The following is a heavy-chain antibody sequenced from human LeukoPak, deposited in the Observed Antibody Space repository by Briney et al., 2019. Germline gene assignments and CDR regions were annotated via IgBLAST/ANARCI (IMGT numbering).Heavy chain of an antibody. D-gene: IGHD6-19*01. Sequence: GGSLRLSCAASGFSFSSYDMYWVRHAPGKGLEWVAFIRYDGNNKYYADSVKGRLTISRDNSESTLYLQLNSLRAEDTAVYYCTTITVASHFDYWGPGTLVTVSS. CDR1: GFSFSSYD. V-gene: IGHV3-30*02. CDR3: TTITVASHFDY. CDR2: IRYDGNNK. J-gene: IGHJ4*02.